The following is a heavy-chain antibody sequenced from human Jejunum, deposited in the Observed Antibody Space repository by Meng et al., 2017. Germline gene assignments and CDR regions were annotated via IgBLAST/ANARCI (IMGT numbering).Heavy chain of an antibody. CDR2: IDWDDNK. Sequence: SGPTLVKPTQTLTLTCTFPGFSLSTTGMRVSWIRQPPGKALEWLARIDWDDNKFYSTSLKTRLTISKDTSRNQVVLTMTSVDSVDTATYYCARSYMYSYGSYLFDYWGQGTLVTVSS. CDR1: GFSLSTTGMR. CDR3: ARSYMYSYGSYLFDY. J-gene: IGHJ4*02. V-gene: IGHV2-70*04. D-gene: IGHD5-18*01.